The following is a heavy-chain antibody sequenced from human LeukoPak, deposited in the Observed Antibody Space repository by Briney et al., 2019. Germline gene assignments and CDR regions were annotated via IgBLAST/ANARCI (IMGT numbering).Heavy chain of an antibody. CDR3: ARDRIEAAGTPRVGGYYYYGMDV. J-gene: IGHJ6*02. CDR1: GYTFTGYY. D-gene: IGHD6-13*01. V-gene: IGHV1-2*02. CDR2: INPNSGGT. Sequence: ASVKVSCKASGYTFTGYYMHWVRQAPGQGLEWMGWINPNSGGTNYAQKFQGRVTMTRDTSISTAYMELSRLRSDDTAVYYCARDRIEAAGTPRVGGYYYYGMDVWGQGTTVTASS.